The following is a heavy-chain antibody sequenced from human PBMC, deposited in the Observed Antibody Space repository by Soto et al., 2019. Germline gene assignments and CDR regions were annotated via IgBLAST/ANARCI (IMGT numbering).Heavy chain of an antibody. J-gene: IGHJ5*01. CDR2: IDPSDSYT. CDR1: GYNFTAFW. V-gene: IGHV5-10-1*01. Sequence: YPGESLKISCKASGYNFTAFWIHWVRQMPGKGLGWLGKIDPSDSYTNYSPSFEGHVTISTDNSITTAYLQWSSLRASDTALYFCARVHKNWFDSWAQGTMVTVSS. CDR3: ARVHKNWFDS.